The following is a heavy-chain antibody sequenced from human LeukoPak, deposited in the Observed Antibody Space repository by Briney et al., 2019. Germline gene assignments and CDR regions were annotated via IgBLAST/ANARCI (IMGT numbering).Heavy chain of an antibody. CDR1: GFTFSSYS. CDR3: ARDIEGYCTNGVCYDYFDY. D-gene: IGHD2-8*01. V-gene: IGHV3-48*02. Sequence: TGGSLRLSCAASGFTFSSYSMNWVRQAPGKGLEWVSYISSSSSPIYYADSVKGRFTVSRDNAKNSLYLQMNSLRDEDTAVYYCARDIEGYCTNGVCYDYFDYWGQGTLVTVSS. CDR2: ISSSSSPI. J-gene: IGHJ4*02.